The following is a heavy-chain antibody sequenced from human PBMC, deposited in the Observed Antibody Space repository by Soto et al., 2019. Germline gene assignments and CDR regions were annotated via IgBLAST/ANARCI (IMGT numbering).Heavy chain of an antibody. J-gene: IGHJ5*02. CDR2: ISAYNGNT. V-gene: IGHV1-18*04. CDR1: GYTFTSYS. Sequence: ASVKVSCKASGYTFTSYSIGWVRQAPGQGLEWVGWISAYNGNTNYAQKLQGRVTMTTDTSTSTAYMELRSLRAEDTAVYYCAKEYTYYYGSPWFDPWGQGTQVTVSS. D-gene: IGHD3-10*01. CDR3: AKEYTYYYGSPWFDP.